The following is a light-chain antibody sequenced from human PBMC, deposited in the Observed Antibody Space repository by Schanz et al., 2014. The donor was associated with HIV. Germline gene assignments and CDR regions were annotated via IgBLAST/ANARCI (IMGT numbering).Light chain of an antibody. V-gene: IGKV3-11*01. Sequence: EIVMTQSPATLSVSPGERATLSCRASQSVGKYLAWYQQKPGQAPRLLIYDASNRTTGIPARFSGSGSGTGFTLTISSLEPEDFALYYCQQRRTQGLTFGGGTKVEIK. CDR1: QSVGKY. CDR2: DAS. CDR3: QQRRTQGLT. J-gene: IGKJ4*01.